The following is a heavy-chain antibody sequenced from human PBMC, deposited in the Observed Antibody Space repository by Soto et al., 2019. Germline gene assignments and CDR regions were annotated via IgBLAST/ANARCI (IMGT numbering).Heavy chain of an antibody. Sequence: ALVKFACKAYGYTFTGYAMHWARQSPGQRLEWMGCINAGNGNTKYSQKFQGRVTITRDTSASTAYMELSSLRSEDTAVYYCARPLGWLHFLELGYWGQGTLVPVSS. D-gene: IGHD3-3*01. CDR3: ARPLGWLHFLELGY. V-gene: IGHV1-3*01. CDR1: GYTFTGYA. CDR2: INAGNGNT. J-gene: IGHJ4*02.